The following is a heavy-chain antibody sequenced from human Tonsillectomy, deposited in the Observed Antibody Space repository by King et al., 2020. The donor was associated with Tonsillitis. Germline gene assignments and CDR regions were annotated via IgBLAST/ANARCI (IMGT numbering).Heavy chain of an antibody. CDR1: GYTFFDYY. CDR3: ARETLAFDS. CDR2: IIPNSGGT. V-gene: IGHV1-2*02. Sequence: QLVQSGAEVKKPGASVKVSCKASGYTFFDYYIHWVRQAPGQGLEWMGWIIPNSGGTNFAQKFQGRVTMTRDTSINTAYMELSGLTSDDTAVYYCARETLAFDSWGQGTLVSVSS. J-gene: IGHJ4*02.